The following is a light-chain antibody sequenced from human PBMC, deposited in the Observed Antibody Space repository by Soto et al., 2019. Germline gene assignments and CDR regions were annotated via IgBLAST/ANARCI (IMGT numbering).Light chain of an antibody. CDR2: AAS. CDR1: QDISSW. J-gene: IGKJ5*01. V-gene: IGKV1-12*01. Sequence: DIQMTQSPSSVSASVGDRVTITCRASQDISSWLAWYQQKPGKAPKLLIYAASSLQSGVPSRFSGSASGTDVSLTISSRQPEDFSTYYCQQANSFPRTFGQGTRLEIK. CDR3: QQANSFPRT.